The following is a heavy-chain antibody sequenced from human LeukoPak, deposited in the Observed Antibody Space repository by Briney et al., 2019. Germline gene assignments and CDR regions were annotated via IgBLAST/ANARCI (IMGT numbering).Heavy chain of an antibody. CDR1: GFSFSTNS. V-gene: IGHV3-48*01. CDR3: ARDTRSLIDY. J-gene: IGHJ4*02. Sequence: PGGSLRLSCAASGFSFSTNSMNWVRQVPGKGLEWISYISSNSATTYYADSVKGRFTISRDNAKNSLYLHMNSLGADDTAVYYCARDTRSLIDYWGQGTLVTVSS. CDR2: ISSNSATT. D-gene: IGHD1-26*01.